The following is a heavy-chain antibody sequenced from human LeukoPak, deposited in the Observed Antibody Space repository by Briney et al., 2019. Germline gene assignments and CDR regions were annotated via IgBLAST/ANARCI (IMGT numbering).Heavy chain of an antibody. J-gene: IGHJ4*02. CDR3: ARGGGDFWSGYFDY. CDR2: IIPIFGTA. Sequence: ASVKVSCKASGGTFSSYAISWVRRAPGQGLEWMGGIIPIFGTANYAQKFQGRVTITADESTSTAYMELSSLRSEDTAVYYCARGGGDFWSGYFDYWGQGTLVTVSS. V-gene: IGHV1-69*13. D-gene: IGHD3-3*01. CDR1: GGTFSSYA.